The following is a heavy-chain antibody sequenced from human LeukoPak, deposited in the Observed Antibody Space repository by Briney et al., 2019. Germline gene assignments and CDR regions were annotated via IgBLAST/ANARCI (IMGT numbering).Heavy chain of an antibody. D-gene: IGHD3-16*01. CDR3: ARHYGP. CDR1: GGSFSGYY. V-gene: IGHV4-34*01. CDR2: INHSVST. Sequence: SETLSLTCAVYGGSFSGYYWSWIRQSPKKGLEWIGEINHSVSTNYNPSLKSRVTISVDTSKNQFSLKLNSVTAADTAVYYCARHYGPWGQGTLVTVSS. J-gene: IGHJ5*02.